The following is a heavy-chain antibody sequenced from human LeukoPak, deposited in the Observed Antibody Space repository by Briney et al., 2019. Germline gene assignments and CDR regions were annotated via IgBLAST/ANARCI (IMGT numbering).Heavy chain of an antibody. CDR3: SRHIGQWLYFDS. J-gene: IGHJ4*02. V-gene: IGHV5-10-1*01. CDR2: IDPSDSYT. D-gene: IGHD6-19*01. Sequence: GESLKISCKGSGYSFNRYSISWVRQMPGKGLEWMGRIDPSDSYTNYSPSLQGHVTISADKSISNAYLQWSSLKASDTAMYYCSRHIGQWLYFDSWGQGTLVTVSS. CDR1: GYSFNRYS.